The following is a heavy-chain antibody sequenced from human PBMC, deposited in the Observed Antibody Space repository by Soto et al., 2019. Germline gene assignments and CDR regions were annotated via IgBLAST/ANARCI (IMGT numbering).Heavy chain of an antibody. Sequence: GASVKVSCKASGYTFTGYYMHWVRQAPGQGLEWMGWINPNSGGTNYAQKFQGWVTMTRDTSISTAYMELGRLRSDDTAVYYCARAYYDILTGYFPPDYWGQGTLVTVSS. J-gene: IGHJ4*02. CDR1: GYTFTGYY. CDR2: INPNSGGT. CDR3: ARAYYDILTGYFPPDY. V-gene: IGHV1-2*04. D-gene: IGHD3-9*01.